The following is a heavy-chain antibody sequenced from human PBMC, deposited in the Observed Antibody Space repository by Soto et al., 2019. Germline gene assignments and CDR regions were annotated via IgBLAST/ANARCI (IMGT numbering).Heavy chain of an antibody. D-gene: IGHD3-3*01. CDR1: GGSFTSGSYS. V-gene: IGHV4-61*01. CDR2: VYHTGRT. Sequence: QVQLQESGPGLVKPSETLSLTCTVSGGSFTSGSYSWSWIRQPPGKGLAWIGYVYHTGRTSYNPSLKSRVSISMDTSKNQFSLNLDSVTAADTAVYFCARDFAYFDSWGQGTLVTVSS. CDR3: ARDFAYFDS. J-gene: IGHJ4*02.